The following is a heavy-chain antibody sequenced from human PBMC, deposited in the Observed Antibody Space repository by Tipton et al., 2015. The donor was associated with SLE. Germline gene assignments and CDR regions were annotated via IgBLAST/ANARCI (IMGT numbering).Heavy chain of an antibody. CDR1: GGSISSHY. CDR3: ARVPITMVQGVPYAFDI. D-gene: IGHD3-10*01. J-gene: IGHJ3*02. CDR2: IYYSGST. Sequence: TLSLTCTVSGGSISSHYWSWIRQPPGKGLEWFGYIYYSGSTNYNPSLKSRVTISVDTSKNQFSLKLSSVTAADTAVYYCARVPITMVQGVPYAFDIWGQGTMVTVSS. V-gene: IGHV4-59*11.